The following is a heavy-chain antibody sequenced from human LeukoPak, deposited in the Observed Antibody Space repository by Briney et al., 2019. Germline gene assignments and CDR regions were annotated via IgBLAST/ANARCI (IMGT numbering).Heavy chain of an antibody. CDR1: GYSINSAYY. Sequence: SETLSLTCAVSGYSINSAYYWGWIRQPPGKGLEWIASMYHSGITYYNSSLKSRATISVDTSKTPYSLKLNSVTAADTSAYYCARLTPGKNWFDPWGHGTLVTVSS. V-gene: IGHV4-38-2*01. J-gene: IGHJ5*02. CDR2: MYHSGIT. D-gene: IGHD3-10*01. CDR3: ARLTPGKNWFDP.